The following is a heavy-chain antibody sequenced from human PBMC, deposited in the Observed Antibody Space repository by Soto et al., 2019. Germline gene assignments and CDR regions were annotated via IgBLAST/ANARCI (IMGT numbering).Heavy chain of an antibody. CDR3: ARGGGSSLDY. Sequence: QVQLQQWGAGLLKPSETLSLTCAVYGGSFSGYYWSWIRQPPGKGLEWIGEINHSGSTNYNPSLKSRVTISVATSKNQFSLKLSSVTAADAAVYYWARGGGSSLDYWGQGTLVTVSS. J-gene: IGHJ4*02. D-gene: IGHD1-26*01. CDR1: GGSFSGYY. V-gene: IGHV4-34*01. CDR2: INHSGST.